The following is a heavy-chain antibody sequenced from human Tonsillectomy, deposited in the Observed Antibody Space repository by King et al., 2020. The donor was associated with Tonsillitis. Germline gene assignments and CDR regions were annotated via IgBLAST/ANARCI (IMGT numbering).Heavy chain of an antibody. D-gene: IGHD1-26*01. CDR2: IYYSRSI. CDR1: GGSISSYY. CDR3: ARRVAGALDY. J-gene: IGHJ4*02. Sequence: QLQESGPGLVKPSETLSLTCTVSGGSISSYYWSWIRQPPGKGLEWIGYIYYSRSINYNPSLKSRVTISVDTSKNQFSLKLSSVTAADTAVYYCARRVAGALDYWGQGTLVTVSS. V-gene: IGHV4-59*08.